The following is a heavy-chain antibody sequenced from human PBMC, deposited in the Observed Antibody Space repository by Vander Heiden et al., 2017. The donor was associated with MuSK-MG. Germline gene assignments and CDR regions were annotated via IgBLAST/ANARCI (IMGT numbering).Heavy chain of an antibody. J-gene: IGHJ3*02. CDR2: ISSSSSTI. Sequence: WVSYISSSSSTIYYADSVKGRFTIARDNAKNSLYLQRNSLRAEDTAVYYCARGYCINTICCDLTGDAFDIWGQGTMVTVYS. V-gene: IGHV3-48*01. CDR3: ARGYCINTICCDLTGDAFDI. D-gene: IGHD2-2*01.